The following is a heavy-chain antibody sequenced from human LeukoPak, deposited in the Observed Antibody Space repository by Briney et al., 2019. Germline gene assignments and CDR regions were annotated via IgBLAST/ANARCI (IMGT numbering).Heavy chain of an antibody. J-gene: IGHJ5*02. Sequence: PGGSLRLSCAASGFTFSSYGMHWVRQAPGKGLEWVAVISYDGSNKYYADSVKGRFPISRDNTKNTLYLQMNSLRAEDTAVYYCATAGSTGEDNWFDPWGQGTLVTVSS. CDR2: ISYDGSNK. CDR3: ATAGSTGEDNWFDP. CDR1: GFTFSSYG. D-gene: IGHD2-2*01. V-gene: IGHV3-30*03.